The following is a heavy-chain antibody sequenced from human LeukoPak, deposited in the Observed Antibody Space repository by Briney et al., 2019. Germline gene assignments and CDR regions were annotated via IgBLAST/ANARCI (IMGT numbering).Heavy chain of an antibody. D-gene: IGHD3-22*01. J-gene: IGHJ4*02. V-gene: IGHV1-18*01. CDR3: ARLYYYDSSGYPRRLDY. Sequence: ASVKVSCKASGYTFTSYGISWVRQAPGQGLEWMGWISAYNGNTNYAQKLQGRVTMTTDTSTSTAYMELRSLRSDDTAVYYCARLYYYDSSGYPRRLDYWGQGTLVTVSS. CDR2: ISAYNGNT. CDR1: GYTFTSYG.